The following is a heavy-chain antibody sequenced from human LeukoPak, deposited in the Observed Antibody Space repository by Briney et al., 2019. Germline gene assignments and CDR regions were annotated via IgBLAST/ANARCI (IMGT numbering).Heavy chain of an antibody. CDR1: GFTFGGYG. D-gene: IGHD1-14*01. CDR3: TRYNNDHFDN. V-gene: IGHV3-33*01. CDR2: IAYDGSRA. J-gene: IGHJ4*02. Sequence: GGSLRLSCAGSGFTFGGYGMHWFRQTPGKGLEWVAVIAYDGSRAFYADSVKGRFTISRDNSKNTMSVQMDDLRAEDTAVYYCTRYNNDHFDNWGQGTLGTVSS.